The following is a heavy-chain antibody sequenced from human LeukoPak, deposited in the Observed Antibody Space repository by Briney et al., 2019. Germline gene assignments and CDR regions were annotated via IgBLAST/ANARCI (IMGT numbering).Heavy chain of an antibody. CDR2: IIVSGTT. J-gene: IGHJ4*02. CDR3: AKGSVGNADFAS. Sequence: GGSLRLSCAASGFTFSSFSMTWVRQAPGKGLEWVSSIIVSGTTYYADSVKGRFTISRDSFRGTLFLQMDSLRVEDTAVHFCAKGSVGNADFASWGQGTLVTVSS. V-gene: IGHV3-23*01. D-gene: IGHD6-25*01. CDR1: GFTFSSFS.